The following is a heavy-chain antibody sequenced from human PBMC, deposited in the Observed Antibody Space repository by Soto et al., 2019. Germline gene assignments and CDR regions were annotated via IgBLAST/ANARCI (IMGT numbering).Heavy chain of an antibody. J-gene: IGHJ3*02. Sequence: SVKVSCKASGFTFTSSAMQWVRQARGQRLEWIGWIVVGSGNTNYAQKFQERVTITRDMSTSTAYMELSSLRSEDTAVYYCAADTSGWKDAFDIWGQGTMVTVSS. CDR1: GFTFTSSA. D-gene: IGHD6-19*01. CDR3: AADTSGWKDAFDI. V-gene: IGHV1-58*02. CDR2: IVVGSGNT.